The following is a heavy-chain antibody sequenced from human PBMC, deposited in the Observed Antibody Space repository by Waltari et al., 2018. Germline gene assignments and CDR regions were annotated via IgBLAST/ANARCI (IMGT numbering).Heavy chain of an antibody. V-gene: IGHV3-23*04. D-gene: IGHD1-26*01. CDR2: ISGRGGRT. Sequence: EVQLVESGGGLVQPGGSLRLSCAASGFTFSSYAMSWVRQAPGKGLEWVSAISGRGGRTYYADSVKGRFTISRDNSKNTLDLQMNSLGAEDTAVYYCAKGPYSGNSRPAFDIWGQGTMVTVSS. CDR3: AKGPYSGNSRPAFDI. J-gene: IGHJ3*02. CDR1: GFTFSSYA.